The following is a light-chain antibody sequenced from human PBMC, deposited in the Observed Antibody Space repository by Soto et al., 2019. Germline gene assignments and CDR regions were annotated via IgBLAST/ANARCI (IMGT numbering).Light chain of an antibody. CDR2: GAS. Sequence: EIVLTQSPGTLSLSPGERATLSCGASQSVISNYLAWYQQKPGQAPRLLIYGASSRASGIPDRFSGSGSGTDFTLTISRLEPEDLAVYYCHQYGTSPRTFGQGTKVDIK. V-gene: IGKV3-20*01. CDR3: HQYGTSPRT. J-gene: IGKJ1*01. CDR1: QSVISNY.